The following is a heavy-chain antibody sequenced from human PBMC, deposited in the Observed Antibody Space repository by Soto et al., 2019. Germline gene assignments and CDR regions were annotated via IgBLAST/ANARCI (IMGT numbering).Heavy chain of an antibody. CDR3: ARVPIAAAGRGNYYYYGMDV. CDR1: GFSLSTSGMC. J-gene: IGHJ6*02. Sequence: GSGPTLVNPTHTLTLTCTFSGFSLSTSGMCVSWIRQPPGKALEWLALIDWDDDKYYSTSLKTRLTISKDTSKNQVVLTMTNMDPVDTATYYCARVPIAAAGRGNYYYYGMDVWGQGTTVTVSS. V-gene: IGHV2-70*01. D-gene: IGHD6-13*01. CDR2: IDWDDDK.